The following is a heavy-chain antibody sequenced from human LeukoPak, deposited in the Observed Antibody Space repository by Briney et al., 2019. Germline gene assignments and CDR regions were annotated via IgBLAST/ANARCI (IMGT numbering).Heavy chain of an antibody. CDR1: GFSFSTSA. CDR2: IKQDGSEK. V-gene: IGHV3-7*03. D-gene: IGHD5-18*01. J-gene: IGHJ4*02. Sequence: PGGSLRLSCAASGFSFSTSAMTWVRQAPGKGLEWVANIKQDGSEKNYLDSVKGRFTISRDNAKNSLYLQMSSLRAEDTAIYYCATYRQVLLPFESWGQGTLVTVSS. CDR3: ATYRQVLLPFES.